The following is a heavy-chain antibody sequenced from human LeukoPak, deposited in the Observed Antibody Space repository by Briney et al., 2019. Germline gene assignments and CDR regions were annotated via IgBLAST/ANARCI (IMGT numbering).Heavy chain of an antibody. D-gene: IGHD3-16*01. CDR3: ATYTHWVAGDV. Sequence: GGSLRLSCAASGFTFSSYTLNWVRQAPGKGLEWVANMNQDGSAKGYVDSVKGRFTISRDNARNSLYLQMSSLRPEDTAVYYCATYTHWVAGDVWGQGTTVTVSS. J-gene: IGHJ6*02. V-gene: IGHV3-7*01. CDR1: GFTFSSYT. CDR2: MNQDGSAK.